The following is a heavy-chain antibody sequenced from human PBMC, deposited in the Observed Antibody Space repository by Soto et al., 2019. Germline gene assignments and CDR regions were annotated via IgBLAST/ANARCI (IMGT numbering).Heavy chain of an antibody. J-gene: IGHJ6*02. CDR2: ISAYNGNT. CDR3: ARVSGPITMVRGVNYYYGMDV. CDR1: GYTFTSYG. Sequence: VASVKVSCKASGYTFTSYGISWVRQAPGQGLEWMGWISAYNGNTNYAQKLQGRVTMTTDTSTSTAYMELRSLRSDDTAVYYCARVSGPITMVRGVNYYYGMDVWGQGTTVTVSS. V-gene: IGHV1-18*01. D-gene: IGHD3-10*01.